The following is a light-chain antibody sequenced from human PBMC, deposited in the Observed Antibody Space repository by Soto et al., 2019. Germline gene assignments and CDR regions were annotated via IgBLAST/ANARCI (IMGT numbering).Light chain of an antibody. V-gene: IGKV3-11*01. CDR3: EQRSYFIT. J-gene: IGKJ5*01. Sequence: EIVLTHSPATLSLSPRERATLSCRASQSVNSYLAWYQLKPGQAPRLLIYDTSNSATGIPDRFTGSGSGTDFTLTISSLEPEDFAVYYCEQRSYFITFGQGKRLDIK. CDR2: DTS. CDR1: QSVNSY.